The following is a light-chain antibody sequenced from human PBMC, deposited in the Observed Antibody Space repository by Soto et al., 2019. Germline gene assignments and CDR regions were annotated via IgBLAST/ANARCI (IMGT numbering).Light chain of an antibody. CDR2: ANS. V-gene: IGLV1-40*01. CDR1: SSNIGAGYD. Sequence: QAVVTQPPSVSGAPGQRVIISCTGSSSNIGAGYDVHWYQQLPGTPPKLLIYANSIRPSGVPDRFSGSKSGTSASLAITGLQAEDEADYYCQSYDSSLSGVVFGGGTKVTVL. CDR3: QSYDSSLSGVV. J-gene: IGLJ2*01.